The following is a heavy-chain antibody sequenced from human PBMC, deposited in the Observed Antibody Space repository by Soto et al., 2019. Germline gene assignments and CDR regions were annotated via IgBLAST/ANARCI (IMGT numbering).Heavy chain of an antibody. J-gene: IGHJ5*02. CDR1: GASISSSGYY. V-gene: IGHV4-39*01. Sequence: SETLSLTCTVSGASISSSGYYWAWMRQPPGKGPEWIGSSHYTGSTTYNPSLETRVAISVDTSKNQFSLRLTSLTAADTAVYQCSRQIFFSRTSCVGKPLRWFDPWGQGTQVTVSS. CDR2: SHYTGST. CDR3: SRQIFFSRTSCVGKPLRWFDP. D-gene: IGHD2-2*01.